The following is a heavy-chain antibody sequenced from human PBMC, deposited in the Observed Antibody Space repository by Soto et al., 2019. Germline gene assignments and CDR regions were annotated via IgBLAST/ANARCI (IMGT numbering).Heavy chain of an antibody. Sequence: QVQLVQSGAEVVKPGASVKVSCKASGYTFRDYYVHWVRQAPGQGLEWMGWINPNSAGTDYAQKFQGRVTMSKDTSSSTAYMELSSLRSGDTAVYYCARGASRQVLVHNYGMDVWGQGTTVTVSS. V-gene: IGHV1-2*02. CDR3: ARGASRQVLVHNYGMDV. CDR1: GYTFRDYY. CDR2: INPNSAGT. J-gene: IGHJ6*02. D-gene: IGHD3-10*01.